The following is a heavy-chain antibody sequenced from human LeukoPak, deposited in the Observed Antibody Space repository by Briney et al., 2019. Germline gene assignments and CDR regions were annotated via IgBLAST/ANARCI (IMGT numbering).Heavy chain of an antibody. V-gene: IGHV1-69*13. J-gene: IGHJ4*02. CDR3: AREVRMGIAAADSFDY. D-gene: IGHD6-13*01. CDR2: IIPIFGTA. CDR1: GGTFSSYA. Sequence: SVKVSCKASGGTFSSYAISWVRQAPGQGLEWMGGIIPIFGTANYAQKFQGRVTVTADESTSTAYMELSSLRSEDTAVYYCAREVRMGIAAADSFDYWGQGTLVTVSS.